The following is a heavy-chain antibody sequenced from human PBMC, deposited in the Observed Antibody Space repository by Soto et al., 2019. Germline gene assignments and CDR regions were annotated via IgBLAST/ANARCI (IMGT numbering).Heavy chain of an antibody. Sequence: QVQLQESGPGLVKPSGTLSLTCAVSGGSISSSNWWSWVRQPPGKGLEWIGEIYHSGSTNYNPSLKSRGTISVDKSKNQFSLKLSSVTAADTAVYYCARDRSSSYLSNNWFDPWGQGTLVTVSS. D-gene: IGHD6-13*01. CDR2: IYHSGST. J-gene: IGHJ5*02. CDR1: GGSISSSNW. CDR3: ARDRSSSYLSNNWFDP. V-gene: IGHV4-4*02.